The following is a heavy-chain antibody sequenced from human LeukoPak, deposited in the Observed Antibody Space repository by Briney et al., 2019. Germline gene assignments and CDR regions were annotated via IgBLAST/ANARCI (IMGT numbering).Heavy chain of an antibody. CDR2: ISFNTISR. CDR3: ARIGLGRDAYNSFDF. Sequence: GGSLRLSCAASGFTFSSYSMNWVRQAPGKGLEWVSSISFNTISRYYADSLKGRFTISRDDAKNSLYLQMNSLRAEDTAVYYCARIGLGRDAYNSFDFWGQGTLVTVSS. V-gene: IGHV3-21*01. D-gene: IGHD5-24*01. J-gene: IGHJ4*02. CDR1: GFTFSSYS.